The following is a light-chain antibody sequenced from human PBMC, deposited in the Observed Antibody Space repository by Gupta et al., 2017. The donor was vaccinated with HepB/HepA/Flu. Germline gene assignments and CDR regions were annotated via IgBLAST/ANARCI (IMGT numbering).Light chain of an antibody. CDR2: EVS. J-gene: IGLJ2*01. CDR3: SSYAGSNIL. V-gene: IGLV2-8*01. Sequence: QSALTQPPSASGSPGQSVTISCTGTRSDVGGYNYVSWYQQHPVKAPKLMIYEVSKRPSGVPDRFSGSKSGNTASLTVSGLQAEDEADYYCSSYAGSNILFGGGTKLTVL. CDR1: RSDVGGYNY.